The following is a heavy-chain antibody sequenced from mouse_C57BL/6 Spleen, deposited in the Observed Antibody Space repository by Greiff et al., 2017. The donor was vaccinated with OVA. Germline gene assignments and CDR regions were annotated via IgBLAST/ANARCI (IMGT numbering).Heavy chain of an antibody. CDR2: IHPSDSDT. V-gene: IGHV1-74*01. D-gene: IGHD1-1*01. J-gene: IGHJ4*01. Sequence: VQLQQPWAELVKPGASVKVSCKASGFTFTSYWMHWVKQRPGQGLEWIGRIHPSDSDTYYHQKFKGKATFAVDKATSTAYMQLSSLTSEDSAVYHCAIEDSPHYYGSSLYAMDYWGQGTSVTVSS. CDR3: AIEDSPHYYGSSLYAMDY. CDR1: GFTFTSYW.